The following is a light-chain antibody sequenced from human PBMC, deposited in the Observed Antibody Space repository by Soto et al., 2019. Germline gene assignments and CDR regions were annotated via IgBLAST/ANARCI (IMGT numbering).Light chain of an antibody. V-gene: IGLV1-40*01. Sequence: QSVLTQPPSVSGAPGQRVTISCTGSSSNIGAGFDVHWYHQIAGTAPKLLIYGNSNRPSGVPDRFSGSKSGTSASLAINGLQAEDEADYYCSSYAGSNNWVFGTGTKVTVL. CDR3: SSYAGSNNWV. CDR2: GNS. J-gene: IGLJ1*01. CDR1: SSNIGAGFD.